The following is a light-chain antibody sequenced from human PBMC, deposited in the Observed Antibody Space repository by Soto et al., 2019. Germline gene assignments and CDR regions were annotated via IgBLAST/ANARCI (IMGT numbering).Light chain of an antibody. CDR2: KAS. Sequence: DIPMTQSPSTLSASVGDRVTITCRASQSLSNWLAWFQQKPGKAPRLLIYKASNLESGVPSRFSGSGSETEFTLTISSLQPDDFATYYCQQYNSYSWTFGQGTKVEVK. J-gene: IGKJ1*01. CDR3: QQYNSYSWT. V-gene: IGKV1-5*03. CDR1: QSLSNW.